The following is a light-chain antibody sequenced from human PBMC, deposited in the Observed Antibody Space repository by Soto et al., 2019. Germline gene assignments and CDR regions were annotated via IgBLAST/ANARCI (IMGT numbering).Light chain of an antibody. Sequence: EIVLTQSPGTLSLSPGDRATLSCRASQSITNNYLAWYQQKPGQAPRHLIYGVSSRATGIPDRFSGSGSGTDFTLTISRMESADFAVYYCQQYGGAPPDTFGEGTKLEIK. CDR2: GVS. CDR1: QSITNNY. V-gene: IGKV3-20*01. CDR3: QQYGGAPPDT. J-gene: IGKJ2*01.